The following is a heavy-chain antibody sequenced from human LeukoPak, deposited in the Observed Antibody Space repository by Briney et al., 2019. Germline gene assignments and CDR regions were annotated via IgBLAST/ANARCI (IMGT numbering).Heavy chain of an antibody. J-gene: IGHJ6*03. Sequence: PGRSLRLSCATSGFTFSNYGVHWVRQAPGKWLEWILHISTSGSIIHYADSVKGRFTISRDNAKNSLYLQMNSLRAEDTALYFCARDATTEPGTVYMDVWGKGTTVTISS. CDR3: ARDATTEPGTVYMDV. CDR2: ISTSGSII. CDR1: GFTFSNYG. V-gene: IGHV3-48*03. D-gene: IGHD6-13*01.